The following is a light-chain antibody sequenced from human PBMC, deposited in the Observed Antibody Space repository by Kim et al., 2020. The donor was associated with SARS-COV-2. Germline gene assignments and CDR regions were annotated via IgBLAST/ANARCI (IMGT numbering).Light chain of an antibody. Sequence: SVALGQTARITCGGNNIGSKNVHWYKQKPGQAPVRVIYRDSNRPSGIPGRFSGSNSGNTATLTISRAQAGDEADYYCQVWDSSTWVFGGGTKLTVL. V-gene: IGLV3-9*01. CDR2: RDS. J-gene: IGLJ3*02. CDR3: QVWDSSTWV. CDR1: NIGSKN.